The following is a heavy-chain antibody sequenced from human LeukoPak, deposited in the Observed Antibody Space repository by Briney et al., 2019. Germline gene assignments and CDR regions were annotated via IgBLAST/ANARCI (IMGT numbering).Heavy chain of an antibody. J-gene: IGHJ4*02. Sequence: SETLSLTCAVSGASVTSFYWSWIRQTPGKGLEWIGYGYNNGRTNYSPSLKSRVTISVDMSKNQFSLKLNSVTAADTAMYYCASGSSGYNSPNFEYWGQGTLVTVSS. CDR1: GASVTSFY. CDR3: ASGSSGYNSPNFEY. CDR2: GYNNGRT. V-gene: IGHV4-59*02. D-gene: IGHD3-22*01.